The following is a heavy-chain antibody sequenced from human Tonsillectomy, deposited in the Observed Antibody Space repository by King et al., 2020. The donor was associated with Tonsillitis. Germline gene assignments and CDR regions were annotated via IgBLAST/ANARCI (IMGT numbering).Heavy chain of an antibody. V-gene: IGHV3-11*06. CDR3: ARLYASGNYYYPDY. J-gene: IGHJ4*02. D-gene: IGHD3-10*01. CDR2: ISGSSYYT. CDR1: GFILSDYY. Sequence: VQLVESGGGLVKPGGSLRLSCAASGFILSDYYMSWIRQAPGKGLEWVSYISGSSYYTNYADSMQGRFTISRDNAENSLYLQMISLRVEDTAVYYCARLYASGNYYYPDYWGQGILVTVSS.